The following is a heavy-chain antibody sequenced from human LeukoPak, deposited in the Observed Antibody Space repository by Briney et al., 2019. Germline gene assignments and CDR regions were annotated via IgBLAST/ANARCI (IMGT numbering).Heavy chain of an antibody. CDR2: INSDGSST. V-gene: IGHV3-74*01. CDR1: GFTLSSYW. D-gene: IGHD2-2*01. Sequence: PGGSLRLSCAASGFTLSSYWMHWVRQAPGKGLVWVSRINSDGSSTSYADSVKGRFTISRDNAKNTLYLQMNSLRAEDTAVYYCARETRPGNIDYWGQGTLVTVSS. CDR3: ARETRPGNIDY. J-gene: IGHJ4*02.